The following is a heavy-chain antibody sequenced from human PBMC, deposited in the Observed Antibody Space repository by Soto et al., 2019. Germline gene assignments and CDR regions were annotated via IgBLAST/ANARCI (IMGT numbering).Heavy chain of an antibody. J-gene: IGHJ3*02. CDR2: IIPIFGTA. Sequence: ASVKVSCKASGGTFSSYAISWVRQAPGQGLEWMGGIIPIFGTANYAQKFQGRGTITADESTSTAYMELSSLRSEDTAVYYCARVPRQYYYDSSGYYSAFDIWGQGTMVTVSS. D-gene: IGHD3-22*01. CDR1: GGTFSSYA. CDR3: ARVPRQYYYDSSGYYSAFDI. V-gene: IGHV1-69*13.